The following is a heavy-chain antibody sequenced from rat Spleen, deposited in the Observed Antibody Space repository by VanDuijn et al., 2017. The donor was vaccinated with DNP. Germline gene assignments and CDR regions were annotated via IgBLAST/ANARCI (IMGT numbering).Heavy chain of an antibody. CDR1: GFTFSDYN. V-gene: IGHV5-20*01. CDR3: TRDLHFGYNYAFDY. D-gene: IGHD1-4*01. Sequence: EVQLVESGGGLVHPGRSLKLSCVASGFTFSDYNMAWVRQAPTKGLEWVASISIDGSITYYRDSVKGRFTISRDNAKSTLYLQMESLRSEDTAAYYCTRDLHFGYNYAFDYWGQGVIVSVSS. J-gene: IGHJ2*01. CDR2: ISIDGSIT.